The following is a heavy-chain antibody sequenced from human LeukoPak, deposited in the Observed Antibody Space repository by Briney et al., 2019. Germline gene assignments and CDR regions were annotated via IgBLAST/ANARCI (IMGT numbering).Heavy chain of an antibody. J-gene: IGHJ4*02. V-gene: IGHV3-23*01. CDR1: GFTFSFYA. D-gene: IGHD6-13*01. Sequence: GGSLRLSCAASGFTFSFYAMTWVRQAPGKGLEWVSTISGSGDSTYYADSVKGRFTISRDNSMDTLYLHMNSLRAEDTAVYYCAETGHSSSWTFDYWGQGTLVTVSS. CDR3: AETGHSSSWTFDY. CDR2: ISGSGDST.